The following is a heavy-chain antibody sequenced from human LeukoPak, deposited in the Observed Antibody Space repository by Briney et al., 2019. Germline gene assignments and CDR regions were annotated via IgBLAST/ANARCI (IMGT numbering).Heavy chain of an antibody. V-gene: IGHV3-66*01. D-gene: IGHD2-2*01. CDR2: IYSGGST. CDR3: ARGASSINPSYYHGLDV. Sequence: GGSLRLSCAASGFTVSSNYMSWVRQAPGKGLEWVSVIYSGGSTYYADSVKGRFTISRDNSKNTLYLQMNSLRAEDTAVYYCARGASSINPSYYHGLDVWGQGTTVTVSS. J-gene: IGHJ6*02. CDR1: GFTVSSNY.